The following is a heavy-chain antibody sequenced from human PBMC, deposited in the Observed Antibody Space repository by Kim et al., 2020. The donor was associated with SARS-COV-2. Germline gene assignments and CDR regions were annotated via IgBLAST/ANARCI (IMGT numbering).Heavy chain of an antibody. V-gene: IGHV4-34*01. CDR1: GGSFSGYY. Sequence: SETLSLTCAVYGGSFSGYYWSWIRQPPGKGLEWIGEINHSGSTNYNPSLKSRVTISVDTSKNQFSLKLSSVTAADTAVYYCARRRQYFDWLTRSGLAFDYWGQGTLVTVSS. D-gene: IGHD3-9*01. CDR3: ARRRQYFDWLTRSGLAFDY. J-gene: IGHJ4*02. CDR2: INHSGST.